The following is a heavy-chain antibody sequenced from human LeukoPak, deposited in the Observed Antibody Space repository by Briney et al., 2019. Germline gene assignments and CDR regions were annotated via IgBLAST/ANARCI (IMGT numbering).Heavy chain of an antibody. CDR1: GFTFNKYD. CDR2: ISGNGRGT. J-gene: IGHJ4*02. Sequence: GGSLRLSCAASGFTFNKYDLTWVRQAPGKGLEWVSAISGNGRGTYYADSVRGRFTISRDSAKNSLDLQMNSLRAEDTAVYYCVRGGTYCDSTCKGADYWGQGTLVAVSS. V-gene: IGHV3-23*01. D-gene: IGHD2/OR15-2a*01. CDR3: VRGGTYCDSTCKGADY.